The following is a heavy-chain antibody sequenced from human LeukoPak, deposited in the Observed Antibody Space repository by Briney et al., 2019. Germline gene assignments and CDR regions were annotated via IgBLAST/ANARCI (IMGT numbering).Heavy chain of an antibody. CDR2: IIPIFGTA. CDR3: ARGQVRQWLAKENAGDY. Sequence: SVKVSCKASGGTFSSYAISWVRQAPGQGLEWMGGIIPIFGTANYAQKFQGRVTMTRDTSTSTVYMELSSLRSEDTAVYYCARGQVRQWLAKENAGDYWGQGTLVTVSS. J-gene: IGHJ4*02. V-gene: IGHV1-69*05. D-gene: IGHD6-19*01. CDR1: GGTFSSYA.